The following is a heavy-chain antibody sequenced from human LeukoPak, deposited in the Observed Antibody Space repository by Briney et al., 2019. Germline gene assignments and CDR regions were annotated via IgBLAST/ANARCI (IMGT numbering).Heavy chain of an antibody. D-gene: IGHD5-18*01. V-gene: IGHV3-23*01. CDR3: AKWLWGLYYFDY. CDR2: ISGSGGST. CDR1: GFTLSTYA. J-gene: IGHJ4*02. Sequence: GGSLRLSCAASGFTLSTYAMTWVRRAPGKGLEGVSAISGSGGSTYYADSVKGRFTISRDNSKNTLYLQMNSLRAEDTAVYYCAKWLWGLYYFDYWGQGTLVTVSS.